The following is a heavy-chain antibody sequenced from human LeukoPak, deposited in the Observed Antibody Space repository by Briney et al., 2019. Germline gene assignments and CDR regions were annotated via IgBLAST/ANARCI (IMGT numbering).Heavy chain of an antibody. J-gene: IGHJ4*02. CDR1: GYTFTGYY. CDR3: ARSNSGYDRRIFDY. V-gene: IGHV1-2*02. Sequence: ASVKVSCKASGYTFTGYYMHWVRQAPGHGLEWMGWINPNSGGTNYAQKLQGRVTMTRDTSISTAYMELSRLRSDDTAVYYCARSNSGYDRRIFDYWGQGTLVTVSS. D-gene: IGHD5-12*01. CDR2: INPNSGGT.